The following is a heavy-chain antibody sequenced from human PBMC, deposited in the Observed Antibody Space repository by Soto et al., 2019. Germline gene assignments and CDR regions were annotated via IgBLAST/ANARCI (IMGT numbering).Heavy chain of an antibody. J-gene: IGHJ4*02. V-gene: IGHV4-59*01. CDR1: GPSITQYY. CDR3: ARAPADWPFDY. Sequence: XXTLSLPCTVSGPSITQYYLHWFRQSPGKGLEWIVSVSSTGSTVSNPSLTSRVTVSLDTSKNQFSLTLNSVTAADTAVYYCARAPADWPFDYWGQGSLVTVSS. D-gene: IGHD3-9*01. CDR2: VSSTGST.